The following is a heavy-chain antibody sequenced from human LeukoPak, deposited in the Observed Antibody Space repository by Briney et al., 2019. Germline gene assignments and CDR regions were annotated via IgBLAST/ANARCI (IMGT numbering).Heavy chain of an antibody. CDR2: IYHSGST. CDR3: ARGGPNYGDYGWFDP. J-gene: IGHJ5*02. CDR1: GVSISSGGYS. D-gene: IGHD4-17*01. Sequence: SQTLSLTCAVSGVSISSGGYSWSWIRRPPGKGLEWIGYIYHSGSTYYNPSLKSRVTISVDRSKNQFSLKLSSVTAADTAVYYCARGGPNYGDYGWFDPWGQGTLVTVSS. V-gene: IGHV4-30-2*01.